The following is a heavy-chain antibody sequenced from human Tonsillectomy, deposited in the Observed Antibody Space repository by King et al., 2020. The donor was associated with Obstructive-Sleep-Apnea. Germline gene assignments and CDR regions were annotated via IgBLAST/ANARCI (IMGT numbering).Heavy chain of an antibody. CDR3: AKTSLIGGVGATRVAEYFQH. CDR2: ISYDGSNK. Sequence: VQLVESGGGVVQPGRSLRLSCAASGFTFSSYGMHWVRQAPGKGLEWVAVISYDGSNKYYADSVKGRFTISRDNSKNTLYLQMNSLRAEDTAVYYCAKTSLIGGVGATRVAEYFQHWGQGTLVTVSS. V-gene: IGHV3-30*18. CDR1: GFTFSSYG. D-gene: IGHD1-26*01. J-gene: IGHJ1*01.